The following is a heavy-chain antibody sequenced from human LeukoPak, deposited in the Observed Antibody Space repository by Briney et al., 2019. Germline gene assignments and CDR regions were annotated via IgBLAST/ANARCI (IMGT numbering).Heavy chain of an antibody. D-gene: IGHD6-13*01. CDR2: ISSSGSNI. V-gene: IGHV3-48*03. J-gene: IGHJ5*02. CDR3: ARDPYSSSWSAWFDP. Sequence: GGSLRLSCAASGFTFSSYEMNWVRQAPGKGLEWVSYISSSGSNIYYADSVKGRFTISGDNAKNSLYLQMNSLRVEDRAIYYCARDPYSSSWSAWFDPWGQGTLVTVSS. CDR1: GFTFSSYE.